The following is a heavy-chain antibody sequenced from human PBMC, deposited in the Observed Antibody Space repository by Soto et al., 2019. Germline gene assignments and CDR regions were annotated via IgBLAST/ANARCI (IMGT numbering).Heavy chain of an antibody. CDR3: ARDAVKNGFSYDYFDY. CDR2: ISHDGSNK. Sequence: PGGSLRLSCAASGFTFKSYAMHWVRQAPGKGLEWVAVISHDGSNKVSADSVKDRFSISRDSSNNTVYLQMNSLRPEDTAVYYCARDAVKNGFSYDYFDYWGQGTLVTVSS. J-gene: IGHJ4*02. D-gene: IGHD3-16*01. CDR1: GFTFKSYA. V-gene: IGHV3-30-3*01.